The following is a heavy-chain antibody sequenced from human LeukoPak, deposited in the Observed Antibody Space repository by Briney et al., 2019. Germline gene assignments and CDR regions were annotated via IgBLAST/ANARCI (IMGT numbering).Heavy chain of an antibody. J-gene: IGHJ6*03. CDR3: AREVGVRVVVTPSYYYYMDV. V-gene: IGHV4-38-2*02. CDR2: IYHSGST. D-gene: IGHD3-22*01. Sequence: SETLSLTCTVSGYSISSGYYWGWIRQPPGKGLEWIGSIYHSGSTYYNPSLKSRVTISVDTSKNQFSLKLSSVTAADTAVYYCAREVGVRVVVTPSYYYYMDVWGKGTTVTISS. CDR1: GYSISSGYY.